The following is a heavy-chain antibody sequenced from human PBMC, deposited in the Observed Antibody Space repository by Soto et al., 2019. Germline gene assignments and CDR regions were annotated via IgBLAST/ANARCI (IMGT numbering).Heavy chain of an antibody. V-gene: IGHV4-59*01. Sequence: SETLSLTCTVSGGSISSYYWSWIRQPRGKGLEWIGYIYYSGSTNYNPSLKSRVTISVDTSKNQFSLKLSSVTAADTAVYYCARESNGDEDYYGMDVWGQGTTVTVSS. CDR1: GGSISSYY. J-gene: IGHJ6*02. CDR3: ARESNGDEDYYGMDV. D-gene: IGHD4-17*01. CDR2: IYYSGST.